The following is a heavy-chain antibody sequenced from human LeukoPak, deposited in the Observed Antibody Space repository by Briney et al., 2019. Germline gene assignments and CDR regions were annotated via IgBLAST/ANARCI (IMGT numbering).Heavy chain of an antibody. CDR2: IYHSGST. CDR1: GGSISSGCYS. V-gene: IGHV4-30-2*01. D-gene: IGHD5-12*01. CDR3: ARDQGGYSGYDAYYFDY. J-gene: IGHJ4*02. Sequence: SQTLSLTCAVSGGSISSGCYSWSWLWQPPGKGLVCLGYIYHSGSTYYNPSLKSRVTISVDRAKNQFSLKLSSVTAADTAVYYCARDQGGYSGYDAYYFDYWGQGTLVTVSS.